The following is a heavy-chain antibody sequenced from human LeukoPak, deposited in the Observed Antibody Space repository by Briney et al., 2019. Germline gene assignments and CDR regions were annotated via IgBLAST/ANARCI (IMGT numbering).Heavy chain of an antibody. D-gene: IGHD3-16*01. CDR2: ISNAI. CDR3: VRDSDYAFDH. J-gene: IGHJ4*02. Sequence: GGSLRLSCAASGFTFRSYSMNWVRQAPGKGLEWVSYISNAIWYADSVKGRLTISRDNAKDALYLQMNSPRPEDTAVYYCVRDSDYAFDHWGQGALVTVSS. V-gene: IGHV3-48*01. CDR1: GFTFRSYS.